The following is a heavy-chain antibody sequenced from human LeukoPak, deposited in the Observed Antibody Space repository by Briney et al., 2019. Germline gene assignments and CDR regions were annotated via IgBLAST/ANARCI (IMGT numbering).Heavy chain of an antibody. J-gene: IGHJ3*02. CDR2: IYYSGST. Sequence: SETLSLTCTVSGGSISSSTYYWGWIRQPPGKGLEWIGTIYYSGSTYYNPSLKSRVTISVDTSKNQFSLKLSSVTATDTAVYYCARQSPDAFDIWGQGTMVTVSS. V-gene: IGHV4-39*01. CDR1: GGSISSSTYY. CDR3: ARQSPDAFDI.